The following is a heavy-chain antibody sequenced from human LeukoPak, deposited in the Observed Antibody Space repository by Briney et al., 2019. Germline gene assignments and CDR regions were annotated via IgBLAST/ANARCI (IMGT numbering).Heavy chain of an antibody. CDR2: ISGSGGST. J-gene: IGHJ4*02. CDR1: GFTFSSYA. CDR3: AKDSAYYDSSGYPDGTFDY. D-gene: IGHD3-22*01. V-gene: IGHV3-23*01. Sequence: HPGGSLRLSCAASGFTFSSYAMSWVRQAPGKGLEWVSAISGSGGSTYYADSVKGRFTISRDNSKNTLYLQMNSLRAEDTAVYYCAKDSAYYDSSGYPDGTFDYWGQGTLVTVSS.